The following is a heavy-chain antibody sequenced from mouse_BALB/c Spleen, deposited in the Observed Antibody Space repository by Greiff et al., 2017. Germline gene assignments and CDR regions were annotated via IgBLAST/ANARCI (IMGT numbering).Heavy chain of an antibody. CDR1: GYTFTSYW. V-gene: IGHV1S81*02. CDR3: AKQGAYYTMDY. Sequence: QVQLQQPGAELVKPGASVKLSCKASGYTFTSYWMHWVKQRPGQGLEWIGEINPSNGRTNYNEKFKSKATLTVDKSSSTAYMQLSSLTSEASAVYYCAKQGAYYTMDYWGQGTSVTVSS. CDR2: INPSNGRT. J-gene: IGHJ4*01.